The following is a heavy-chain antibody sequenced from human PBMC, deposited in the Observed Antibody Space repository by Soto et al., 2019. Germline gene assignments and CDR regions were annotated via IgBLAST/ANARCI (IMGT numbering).Heavy chain of an antibody. V-gene: IGHV4-59*01. CDR2: IYYSGST. CDR3: ARDALRVGIDY. CDR1: GGSISSYY. Sequence: SETLSLTCTVSGGSISSYYWSWIRQPPGKGLEWIGYIYYSGSTNYNPSLKSRVTISVDTSKNQFSLKLSPVTAADTAVYYCARDALRVGIDYWGQGILVTVSS. J-gene: IGHJ4*02.